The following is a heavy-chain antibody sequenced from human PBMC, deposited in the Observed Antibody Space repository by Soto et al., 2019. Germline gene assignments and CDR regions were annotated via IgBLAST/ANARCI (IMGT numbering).Heavy chain of an antibody. D-gene: IGHD3-9*01. CDR1: GGSFSGYY. V-gene: IGHV4-34*01. CDR3: ASGYFDWLYAFDL. CDR2: INHSGSA. Sequence: SSETLSLTCAVYGGSFSGYYWSWIRQPPWKGLEWIGEINHSGSANYNPSLESRVSISVDTSKNQFSLRLNSVTAADTAVYYCASGYFDWLYAFDLWGQGTMVTVSS. J-gene: IGHJ3*01.